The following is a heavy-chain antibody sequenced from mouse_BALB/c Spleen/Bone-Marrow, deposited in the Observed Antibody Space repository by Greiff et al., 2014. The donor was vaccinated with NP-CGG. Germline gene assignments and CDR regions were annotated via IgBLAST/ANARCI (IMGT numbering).Heavy chain of an antibody. CDR1: GFSLTDYG. J-gene: IGHJ2*01. CDR3: AKLNWDEGDY. V-gene: IGHV2-6-5*01. Sequence: VQLQESGPGLVAPSQSLSITCTVSGFSLTDYGVSWIRQPPGKGLEWLGVIWGGGITYYNSTLKSRLSISKDNSKSQVFLKMNNLQTDDTAMYYCAKLNWDEGDYWGQGTTLTVSS. D-gene: IGHD4-1*01. CDR2: IWGGGIT.